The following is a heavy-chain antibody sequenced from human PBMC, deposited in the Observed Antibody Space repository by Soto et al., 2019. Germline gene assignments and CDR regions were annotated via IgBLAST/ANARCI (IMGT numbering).Heavy chain of an antibody. CDR1: GFTFSSYS. V-gene: IGHV3-48*01. D-gene: IGHD3-3*01. J-gene: IGHJ4*02. Sequence: EVQLVESGGGLVQPGGSLRLSCAASGFTFSSYSMNWVRQAPGKGLERVSYISSSSSTIYYADSVKGRFTISRDNAKNSLYLQMNSLRAEDTAVYYCARDPWDFWSGYSPKPDYWGQGTLVTVSS. CDR2: ISSSSSTI. CDR3: ARDPWDFWSGYSPKPDY.